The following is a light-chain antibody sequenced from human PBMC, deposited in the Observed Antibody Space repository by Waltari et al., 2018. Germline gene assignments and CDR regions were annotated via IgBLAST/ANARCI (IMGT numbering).Light chain of an antibody. V-gene: IGLV1-47*01. CDR2: RGD. CDR1: SSNIGNNY. CDR3: ATWDNSLSSPWV. Sequence: QSVLTPPPSASGTPGQTVTISGSGSSSNIGNNYVFWYQHPPGTAPKLLIYRGDQRPSGVPDRFSGSKSGTSASLAISGLRSEDEGDYYCATWDNSLSSPWVFGGGTKVTVL. J-gene: IGLJ3*02.